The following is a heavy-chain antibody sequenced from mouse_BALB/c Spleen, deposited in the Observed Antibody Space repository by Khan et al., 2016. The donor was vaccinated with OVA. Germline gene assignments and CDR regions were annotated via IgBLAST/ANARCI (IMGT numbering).Heavy chain of an antibody. CDR1: GFSLTDYA. V-gene: IGHV2-6-5*01. Sequence: VQLQESGPGLVAPSQSLSITCTVSGFSLTDYAVSWIRQPPGKGLEWLGVIWVSGSKYYNSVLKPRLSISKDKSKSQVFLKMNSLQTDDTAMYFCSRDPPYYSMDYWGQGTSVTVSS. J-gene: IGHJ4*01. CDR2: IWVSGSK. CDR3: SRDPPYYSMDY.